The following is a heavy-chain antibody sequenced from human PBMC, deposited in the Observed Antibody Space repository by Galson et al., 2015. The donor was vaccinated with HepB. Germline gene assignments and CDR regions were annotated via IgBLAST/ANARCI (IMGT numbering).Heavy chain of an antibody. J-gene: IGHJ4*02. CDR1: GFTFSTYT. D-gene: IGHD3-22*01. CDR2: VSDDGSNK. V-gene: IGHV3-30-3*01. Sequence: SLRLSCAASGFTFSTYTLHWVRQAPGKGLEWVAVVSDDGSNKFYADSVQGRFTISRDSSKNTLYLQMSRLRAEDTAVYYCARDQAGLYDNSGSYFDYWGQGTLVTVSS. CDR3: ARDQAGLYDNSGSYFDY.